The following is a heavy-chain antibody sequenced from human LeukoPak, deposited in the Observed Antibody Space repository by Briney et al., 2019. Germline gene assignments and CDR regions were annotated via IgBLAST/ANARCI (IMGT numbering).Heavy chain of an antibody. CDR2: INSDGSST. CDR1: GFTFSSYW. V-gene: IGHV3-74*01. J-gene: IGHJ4*02. CDR3: AKLKFYYYDSSGYPYETDY. D-gene: IGHD3-22*01. Sequence: PGGSLRLSCAASGFTFSSYWMHWVHQAPGKGLVWVSRINSDGSSTSYADSVKGRFSISRDNAKNTLNLQMNSLRAEDTAVYYCAKLKFYYYDSSGYPYETDYWGQGTLVTVSS.